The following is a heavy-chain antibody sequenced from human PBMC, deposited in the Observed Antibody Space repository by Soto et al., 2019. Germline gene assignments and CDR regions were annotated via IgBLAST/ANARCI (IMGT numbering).Heavy chain of an antibody. CDR2: ISHDGNNK. CDR1: GFTFNRHP. Sequence: QVQLVESGGGVVQPGGSLRLSCAASGFTFNRHPLHWVRQAPGKGLEWVAVISHDGNNKYYADSVKGRFTISRDNSMNMLYLQMNGLRTEDTGIFYCARASGHIYATLHGPFDHWGQGALVTVSS. V-gene: IGHV3-30-3*01. D-gene: IGHD2-8*01. CDR3: ARASGHIYATLHGPFDH. J-gene: IGHJ4*02.